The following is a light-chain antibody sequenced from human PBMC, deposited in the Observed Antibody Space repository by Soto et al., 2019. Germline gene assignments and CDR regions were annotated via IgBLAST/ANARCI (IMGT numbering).Light chain of an antibody. CDR2: EVS. Sequence: QSALTQPASVSGSPGQSITISCTGTSSDVGGYNYVSWYQQYPGKAPKLMIYEVSNRPSGVSNRFSGSKSGNAASLTISGLQAEDEADYYCSSYTSSILVFGGETKLTVL. J-gene: IGLJ3*02. V-gene: IGLV2-14*01. CDR3: SSYTSSILV. CDR1: SSDVGGYNY.